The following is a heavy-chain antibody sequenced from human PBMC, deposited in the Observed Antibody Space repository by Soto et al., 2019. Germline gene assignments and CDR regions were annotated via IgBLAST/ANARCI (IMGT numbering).Heavy chain of an antibody. V-gene: IGHV3-23*01. CDR2: ISANDVGT. CDR1: GFTLRNYA. CDR3: AKAKNDYNWDNRPPFDY. D-gene: IGHD1-20*01. Sequence: GGSLRLSCEASGFTLRNYAMTWVRQAPGKGLEWVSLISANDVGTYYAESVKTRFTISTDQSRNTVYLQMDSLRADDTAIYYCAKAKNDYNWDNRPPFDYWGQGTLVTVS. J-gene: IGHJ4*02.